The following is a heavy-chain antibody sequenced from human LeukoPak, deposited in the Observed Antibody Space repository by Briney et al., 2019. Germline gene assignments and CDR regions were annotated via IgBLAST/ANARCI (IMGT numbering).Heavy chain of an antibody. CDR1: GGSISSYY. V-gene: IGHV4-59*01. Sequence: SETLSLTCTVSGGSISSYYWSWIRQPPGKGLEWIGYIYYSGSTNYNPSLKSRVTISVDTSKNQFSLKLSSVTAADTAVYYCARGSSSYDILTGHILDAFDIWGQGTMVTVSS. J-gene: IGHJ3*02. D-gene: IGHD3-9*01. CDR3: ARGSSSYDILTGHILDAFDI. CDR2: IYYSGST.